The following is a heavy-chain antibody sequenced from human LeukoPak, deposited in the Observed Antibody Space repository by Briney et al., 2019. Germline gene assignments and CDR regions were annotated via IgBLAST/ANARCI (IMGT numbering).Heavy chain of an antibody. CDR2: IYTSGST. CDR1: GGSISSYY. J-gene: IGHJ4*02. D-gene: IGHD6-19*01. Sequence: SETLSLXCTVSGGSISSYYWSWIRQPAGKGLEWIGRIYTSGSTNYNPSLKSRVTMSVDTSKNQFSLKLSSVTAADTAVYYCARVRYSSGWYPSDYFDYWGQGTLVTVSS. V-gene: IGHV4-4*07. CDR3: ARVRYSSGWYPSDYFDY.